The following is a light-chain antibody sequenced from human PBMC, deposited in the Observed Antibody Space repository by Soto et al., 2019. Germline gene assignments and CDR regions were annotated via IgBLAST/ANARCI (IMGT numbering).Light chain of an antibody. CDR1: QNINRW. CDR3: QQYNSFSHT. Sequence: DIQMTQSPSTLSASVGDRVTITCRASQNINRWLAWYQQKPGKAPKLLIYKASSLESGVPSRFRGSGSGKEFTLTISSLPPDDFANYYCQQYNSFSHTFGQGTKLEIK. CDR2: KAS. J-gene: IGKJ2*01. V-gene: IGKV1-5*03.